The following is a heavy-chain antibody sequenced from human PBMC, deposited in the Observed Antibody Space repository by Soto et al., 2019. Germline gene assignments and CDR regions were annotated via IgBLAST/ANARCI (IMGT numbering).Heavy chain of an antibody. CDR2: ISAYNGNT. J-gene: IGHJ4*02. CDR1: GYTFTSYG. D-gene: IGHD2-2*01. Sequence: ASVKVSCKASGYTFTSYGISWVRQAPGRGLEWMGWISAYNGNTNYAQKLQGRVTMTTDTSTSTAYMELRSLRSDDTAVYYCARDGPFVVVPAAMGSFDYWGQGTLVTVSS. CDR3: ARDGPFVVVPAAMGSFDY. V-gene: IGHV1-18*01.